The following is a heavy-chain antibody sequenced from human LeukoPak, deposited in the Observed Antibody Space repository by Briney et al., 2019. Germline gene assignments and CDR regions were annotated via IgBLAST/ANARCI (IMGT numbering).Heavy chain of an antibody. CDR3: ARGRVSSSTWYSTYYYYFYMDV. V-gene: IGHV4-59*01. CDR1: DDSITMYY. CDR2: VDHTGST. J-gene: IGHJ6*03. D-gene: IGHD1-1*01. Sequence: SETLSLTCTVSDDSITMYYWTWLRQPPGKGLEWIGYVDHTGSTNFNPSLNGRVSISRDTSKNLFSLRLRSVTAADTAVYFCARGRVSSSTWYSTYYYYFYMDVWGKGTTVTVSS.